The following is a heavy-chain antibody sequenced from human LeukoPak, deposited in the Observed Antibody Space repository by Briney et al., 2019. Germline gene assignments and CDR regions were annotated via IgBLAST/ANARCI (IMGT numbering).Heavy chain of an antibody. Sequence: ASVKVSCKASGYTFTGYYMHWVRQAPGQGLEWMGWINPNSGGTNYAQKFQGRVTMTRDTSISTAYMELSRLRSDDTAVYYCARVRVSYDSSGYHVAFDIWGQGTMVTVSS. CDR2: INPNSGGT. V-gene: IGHV1-2*02. J-gene: IGHJ3*02. CDR1: GYTFTGYY. CDR3: ARVRVSYDSSGYHVAFDI. D-gene: IGHD3-22*01.